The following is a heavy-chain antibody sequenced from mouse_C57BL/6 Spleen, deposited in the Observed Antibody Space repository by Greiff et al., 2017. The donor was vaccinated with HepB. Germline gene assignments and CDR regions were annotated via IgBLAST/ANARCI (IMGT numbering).Heavy chain of an antibody. Sequence: EVKLVESGGGLVKPGGSLKLSCAASGFTFSDYGMHWVRQAPEKGLEWVAYISSGSSTIYYADTVKGRFTISRDNAKNTLFLQMTSLRSGDTAMYYCARRLRYLYYFDYWGQGTTLTVSS. V-gene: IGHV5-17*01. J-gene: IGHJ2*01. CDR3: ARRLRYLYYFDY. CDR1: GFTFSDYG. CDR2: ISSGSSTI. D-gene: IGHD1-1*01.